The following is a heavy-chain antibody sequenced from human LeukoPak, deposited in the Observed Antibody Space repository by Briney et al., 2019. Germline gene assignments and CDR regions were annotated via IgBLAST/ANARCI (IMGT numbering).Heavy chain of an antibody. V-gene: IGHV1-2*02. Sequence: GASVKVSCKASGYTFTGYYIHWVRQAPGQGLEWMGWINPNSGGTNYAQKFQGRVTMTRDTSISTAYMELSRLRSDDTAVYYCAAGESVNYYYYYMDVWGKGTTVTVSS. D-gene: IGHD4-17*01. J-gene: IGHJ6*03. CDR1: GYTFTGYY. CDR3: AAGESVNYYYYYMDV. CDR2: INPNSGGT.